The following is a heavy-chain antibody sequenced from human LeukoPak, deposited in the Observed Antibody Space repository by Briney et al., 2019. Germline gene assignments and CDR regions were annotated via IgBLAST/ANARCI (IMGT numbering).Heavy chain of an antibody. CDR2: IYYSGST. V-gene: IGHV4-59*01. Sequence: SETLSLTCTVSGGSISSYYWSWIRQPPGKGLEWIGYIYYSGSTNYNPSLKSRVTISVDTSKNQFSLKLSSVTAADTAVYYCARDRDYVDYPNWFDPWGQGTLVTVSS. CDR1: GGSISSYY. CDR3: ARDRDYVDYPNWFDP. D-gene: IGHD4-17*01. J-gene: IGHJ5*02.